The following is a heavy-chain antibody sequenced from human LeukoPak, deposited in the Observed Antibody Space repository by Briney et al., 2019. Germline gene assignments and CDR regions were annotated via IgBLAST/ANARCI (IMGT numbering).Heavy chain of an antibody. J-gene: IGHJ4*02. Sequence: SETLSLTCAVSGGSISSSNWWSWVRQPPGKGLEWIGEIYHSGSTNYNPSLKSRVTISVDKSKNQFSLKLSSATAADTAVYYCARGETYYYDSSGSQLDYWGQGTLVIVSS. V-gene: IGHV4-4*02. D-gene: IGHD3-22*01. CDR3: ARGETYYYDSSGSQLDY. CDR2: IYHSGST. CDR1: GGSISSSNW.